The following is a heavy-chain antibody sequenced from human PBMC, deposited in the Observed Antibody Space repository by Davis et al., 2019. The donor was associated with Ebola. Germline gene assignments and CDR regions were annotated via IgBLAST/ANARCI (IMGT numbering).Heavy chain of an antibody. CDR2: INHSGST. CDR1: GGSFSGYY. V-gene: IGHV4-34*01. CDR3: ARAEGVWSGYNYYFYGLDV. J-gene: IGHJ6*02. Sequence: SETLSLTCAVYGGSFSGYYWSWIRQLPGKGLEWIGEINHSGSTNYNPSLKSRTTISIDKSKNQFSLKLTSVTAADTAVYYCARAEGVWSGYNYYFYGLDVWGQGTMVTVSS. D-gene: IGHD3-3*01.